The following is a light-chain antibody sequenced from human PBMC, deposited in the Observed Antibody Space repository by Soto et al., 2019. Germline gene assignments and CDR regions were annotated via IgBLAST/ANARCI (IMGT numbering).Light chain of an antibody. CDR2: RTF. CDR3: QHFSSSPLT. CDR1: QSISSSY. J-gene: IGKJ4*01. V-gene: IGKV3-20*01. Sequence: EIVLTQSPGTLSLSPGERATLSCRASQSISSSYLAWYQQKPGQPPSLLLYRTFSRATGIPDRFSGSGSGTYFTLTISRLEPEDFAVYFCQHFSSSPLTCGGGTKVEI.